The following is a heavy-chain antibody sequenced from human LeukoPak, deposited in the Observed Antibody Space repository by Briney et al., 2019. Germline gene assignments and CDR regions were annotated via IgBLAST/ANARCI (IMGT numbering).Heavy chain of an antibody. V-gene: IGHV3-21*01. CDR3: ARGSGSGSYYGTYYFDY. Sequence: GGSLRLSCAASGFTFSSYSMNWVRQAPGKGLEWVSSISSSSSYIYYADSVKGRFTISRDNAKNSLYLQMNSLRAEDTAVYYCARGSGSGSYYGTYYFDYWGQGTLVTVSS. J-gene: IGHJ4*02. CDR1: GFTFSSYS. D-gene: IGHD1-26*01. CDR2: ISSSSSYI.